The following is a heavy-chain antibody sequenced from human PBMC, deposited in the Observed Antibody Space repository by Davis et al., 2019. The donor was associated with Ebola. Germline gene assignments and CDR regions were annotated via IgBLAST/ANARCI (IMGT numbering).Heavy chain of an antibody. CDR2: ISGYNGNT. CDR1: GYMFTNYG. D-gene: IGHD3-10*01. CDR3: ARGRGRFGESIKNWIDP. Sequence: AASVKVSCKASGYMFTNYGISWVRQAPGQGLEWMGWISGYNGNTDYAQTVQGRVSMTTDTSTSTAYMELSSLRSEDTAVYYCARGRGRFGESIKNWIDPWGQGTLVTVSS. V-gene: IGHV1-18*04. J-gene: IGHJ5*02.